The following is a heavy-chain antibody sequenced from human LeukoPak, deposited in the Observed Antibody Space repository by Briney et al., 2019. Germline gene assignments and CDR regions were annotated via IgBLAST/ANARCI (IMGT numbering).Heavy chain of an antibody. D-gene: IGHD2-2*01. CDR1: GFTFSSYW. J-gene: IGHJ4*02. CDR2: IKQDGSAK. CDR3: ARDHGSSYFDY. Sequence: GGSLRLSCAASGFTFSSYWMSWVRQAPGKGLEWVANIKQDGSAKYYVDSVKGRFTISRDNAKNSLYLQMNSLRAEDTAVYYCARDHGSSYFDYWGQGTLVTVSS. V-gene: IGHV3-7*01.